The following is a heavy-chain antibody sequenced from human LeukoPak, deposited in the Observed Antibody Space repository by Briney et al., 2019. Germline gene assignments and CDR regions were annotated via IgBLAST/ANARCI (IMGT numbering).Heavy chain of an antibody. CDR1: GYIFTTHW. D-gene: IGHD1-14*01. V-gene: IGHV5-51*01. CDR2: IYPGDSDT. Sequence: GESLKISCKGSGYIFTTHWIGWVRQMPGKGLEWMGIIYPGDSDTTYSPSFQGQVTISADRSISTAYLHWSSLKASDTAMYYCAKRQVAGSGFTGAFDIWGQGTVVTVS. CDR3: AKRQVAGSGFTGAFDI. J-gene: IGHJ3*02.